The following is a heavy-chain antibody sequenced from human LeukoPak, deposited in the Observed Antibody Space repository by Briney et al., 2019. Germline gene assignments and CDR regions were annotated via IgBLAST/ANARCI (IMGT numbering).Heavy chain of an antibody. V-gene: IGHV4-59*01. CDR1: GGSISSYY. CDR3: ARDRYYYGSGSYYKYYYYMDV. D-gene: IGHD3-10*01. CDR2: IYYSGST. Sequence: PSETLSLTCTVSGGSISSYYWSWIRQPPGKGLEWIGYIYYSGSTNYNPSLKSRVTISVDTSKNQFSLKLSSVTAADTAVYYCARDRYYYGSGSYYKYYYYMDVWGKGTTVTISS. J-gene: IGHJ6*03.